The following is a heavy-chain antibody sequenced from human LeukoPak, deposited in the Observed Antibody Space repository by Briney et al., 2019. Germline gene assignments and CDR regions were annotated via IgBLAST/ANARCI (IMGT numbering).Heavy chain of an antibody. CDR2: IYYSGST. D-gene: IGHD2-15*01. V-gene: IGHV4-59*01. CDR3: ARGESGGSGWFDP. Sequence: SETLSLTCTVSGDSINNYYRNWIRQPPGRGLDWIGYIYYSGSTNYNPSLKSRVTISVDTSKNQFSLKLTSVTAADTAVYYCARGESGGSGWFDPWGQGTLVTVSS. CDR1: GDSINNYY. J-gene: IGHJ5*02.